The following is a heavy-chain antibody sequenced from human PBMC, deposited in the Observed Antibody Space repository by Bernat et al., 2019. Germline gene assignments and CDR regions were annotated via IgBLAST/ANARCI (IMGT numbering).Heavy chain of an antibody. CDR1: GYTFTGYY. D-gene: IGHD3-16*01. CDR2: INPNSGGT. J-gene: IGHJ4*02. Sequence: QVQLVQSGAEVKKPGASVRVSCKASGYTFTGYYIHWVRQAPGQGLEWMGWINPNSGGTNYAQKFQGWTTMTRDASHTKAYMELGRRTSADTAIYYGGGGGGSGITFGGARIDSWGQGTLVPVS. V-gene: IGHV1-2*04. CDR3: GGGGGSGITFGGARIDS.